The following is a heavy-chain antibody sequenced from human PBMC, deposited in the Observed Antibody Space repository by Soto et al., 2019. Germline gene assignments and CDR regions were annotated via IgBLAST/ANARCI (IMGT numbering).Heavy chain of an antibody. Sequence: GGSLRLSCTASGFTFGDYAMSWFRQAPGKGLEWVGFIRSKAYGGTTEYAASVKGRFTISRDDSKSIAYLQMNSLKTEDTAVYYCTREGYDSSGYYPGWFDPWGQGTLVTVSS. CDR2: IRSKAYGGTT. J-gene: IGHJ5*02. D-gene: IGHD3-22*01. CDR1: GFTFGDYA. V-gene: IGHV3-49*03. CDR3: TREGYDSSGYYPGWFDP.